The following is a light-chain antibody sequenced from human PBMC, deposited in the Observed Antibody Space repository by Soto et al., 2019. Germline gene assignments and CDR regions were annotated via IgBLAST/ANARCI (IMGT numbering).Light chain of an antibody. CDR3: QQRSDWPYT. V-gene: IGKV3-11*01. Sequence: EIVLTQSPATLSLSPGERATLSCRASQSVSSYLAWYQQKPGQAPRLLIYDASNRATAIPARFSGSGSGTDFTLTISCLEPEDFSVYYCQQRSDWPYTFGQGTKLEIK. J-gene: IGKJ2*01. CDR2: DAS. CDR1: QSVSSY.